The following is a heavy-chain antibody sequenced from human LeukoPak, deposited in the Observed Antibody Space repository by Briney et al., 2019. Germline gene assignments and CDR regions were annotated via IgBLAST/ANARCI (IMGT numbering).Heavy chain of an antibody. CDR3: ATTTIRLGY. J-gene: IGHJ4*02. CDR2: ISHSGST. D-gene: IGHD1-26*01. CDR1: GGSFNGYY. Sequence: PSETLSLTCAVYGGSFNGYYWTWIRQFPGKGLEWIGEISHSGSTNYNPSLKSRVTISVDTSKNQFSLRLSSVTAADTAVYYCATTTIRLGYWGQGTLVTVSS. V-gene: IGHV4-34*01.